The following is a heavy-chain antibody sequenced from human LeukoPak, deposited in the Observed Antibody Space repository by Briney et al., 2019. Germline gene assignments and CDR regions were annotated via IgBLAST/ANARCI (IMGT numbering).Heavy chain of an antibody. Sequence: PSETLSLTCTVSGGSVSSGSYYWSWIRQPPGKGLEWIGYIYYSGSTNYNPSLKSRVTISVDTSKNQFSLKLSSVTAADTAVYYCARGGPPAYWGQGTLVTVSS. CDR3: ARGGPPAY. V-gene: IGHV4-61*01. J-gene: IGHJ4*02. CDR1: GGSVSSGSYY. CDR2: IYYSGST.